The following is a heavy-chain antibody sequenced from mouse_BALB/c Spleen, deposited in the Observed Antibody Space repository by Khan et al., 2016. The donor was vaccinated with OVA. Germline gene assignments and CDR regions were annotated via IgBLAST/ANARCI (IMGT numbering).Heavy chain of an antibody. CDR3: ARNYDYDEGLTY. Sequence: QVQLKESGPGLVQPSQSLSITCTVSGFSLTNYGVHWVRQSPGKGLEWLGLIWSGGSTDNNEAFISRLCINKDKSNDQVFFKMNSLQADDTAIYYCARNYDYDEGLTYWGQGTLVTVSA. D-gene: IGHD2-4*01. V-gene: IGHV2-2*01. CDR2: IWSGGST. J-gene: IGHJ3*01. CDR1: GFSLTNYG.